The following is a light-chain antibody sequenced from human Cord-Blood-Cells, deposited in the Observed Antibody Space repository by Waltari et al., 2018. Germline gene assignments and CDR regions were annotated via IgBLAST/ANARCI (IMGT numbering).Light chain of an antibody. CDR3: QQRSNWPYT. V-gene: IGKV3-11*01. Sequence: EIVLTQSPATLSLSPGERATISCRARQSVISHLAWYQQKPSQAPRLLISGASSRATAIPARFSGSGSGTDFTLTISSLEPEDFAVYYCQQRSNWPYTFGQGTKLEIK. CDR2: GAS. J-gene: IGKJ2*01. CDR1: QSVISH.